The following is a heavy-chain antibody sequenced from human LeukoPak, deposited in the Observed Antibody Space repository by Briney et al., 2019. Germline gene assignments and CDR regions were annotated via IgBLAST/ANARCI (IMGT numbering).Heavy chain of an antibody. Sequence: GGSLRLSCAASGFTFSICDMHWVLQVPGEGLEWVSVIETAGDSYYSDSVKGRFTISRENAKNSLYLQMTSLRAGDTAVYYCARGDSSGWGLDYWGQGILVTVSS. J-gene: IGHJ4*02. D-gene: IGHD6-19*01. V-gene: IGHV3-13*01. CDR2: IETAGDS. CDR1: GFTFSICD. CDR3: ARGDSSGWGLDY.